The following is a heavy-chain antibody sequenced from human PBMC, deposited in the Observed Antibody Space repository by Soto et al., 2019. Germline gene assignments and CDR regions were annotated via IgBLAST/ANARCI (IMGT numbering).Heavy chain of an antibody. CDR1: GFTLNIYA. CDR3: ARDRRSSSWYSKRGLDP. CDR2: IKQDGSEK. V-gene: IGHV3-7*03. J-gene: IGHJ5*02. Sequence: GGSLRLCCTGSGFTLNIYALHWVRQAPGKGLEWVANIKQDGSEKYYVDSVKGRFTISRDNAKNSLYLQMNSLRAEDTAVYYRARDRRSSSWYSKRGLDPWGQGTLVTVSS. D-gene: IGHD6-13*01.